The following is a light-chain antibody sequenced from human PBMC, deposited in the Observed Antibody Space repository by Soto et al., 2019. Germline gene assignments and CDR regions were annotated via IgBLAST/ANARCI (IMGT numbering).Light chain of an antibody. CDR1: QSISDW. CDR3: QQHNDYPIT. Sequence: DIQMTQSPSTLSASVGDRVTITCRASQSISDWLAWYQQKPGKAPYLLIYKASNLESGVPSRFSGSGSGTELTLTISSLQPDDFATYYCQQHNDYPITFGQGTRLE. J-gene: IGKJ5*01. CDR2: KAS. V-gene: IGKV1-5*03.